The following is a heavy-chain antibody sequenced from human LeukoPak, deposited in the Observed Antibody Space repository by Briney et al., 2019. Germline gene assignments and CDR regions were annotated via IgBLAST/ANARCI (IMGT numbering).Heavy chain of an antibody. CDR3: AKANGYITTGYYFDY. CDR2: ISWNSGSI. V-gene: IGHV3-9*01. D-gene: IGHD3-3*01. CDR1: GFTFDDYA. J-gene: IGHJ4*02. Sequence: PGGSLRLSCAASGFTFDDYAMHWVRQAPGKGLEWVSGISWNSGSIGYADSVKGRFTISKDNAKNSLYLQMNSLRAEDTALYYCAKANGYITTGYYFDYWGQGTLVTVSS.